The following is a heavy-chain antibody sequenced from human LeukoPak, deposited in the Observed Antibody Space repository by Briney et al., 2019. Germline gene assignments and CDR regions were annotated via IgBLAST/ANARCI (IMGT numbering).Heavy chain of an antibody. CDR3: AKGSGYSGPPD. CDR1: GFTFSSYG. D-gene: IGHD5-12*01. Sequence: GRSLRLSCAASGFTFSSYGMHWVRQAPGKGLEWVAVIWYDGSNKYYGDSVKGRFTISRDNSKNTVYVQMNSLRAEDTAVYYCAKGSGYSGPPDWGQGTLVTVSA. J-gene: IGHJ4*02. V-gene: IGHV3-33*06. CDR2: IWYDGSNK.